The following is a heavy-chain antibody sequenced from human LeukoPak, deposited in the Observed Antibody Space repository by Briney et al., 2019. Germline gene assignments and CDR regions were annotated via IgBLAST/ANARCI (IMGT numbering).Heavy chain of an antibody. CDR2: IRSRANTYAT. Sequence: PGGSLRLSCAASGFIFSTSVMHWVRQASGKGLEWVGRIRSRANTYATAYAASVKGRFTISRDDSKNTAYLQMNSLKTEDTAVYYCAGGRITLVRGVTQSLSYYYMDVWGKGTTVTVSS. CDR3: AGGRITLVRGVTQSLSYYYMDV. D-gene: IGHD3-10*01. V-gene: IGHV3-73*01. J-gene: IGHJ6*03. CDR1: GFIFSTSV.